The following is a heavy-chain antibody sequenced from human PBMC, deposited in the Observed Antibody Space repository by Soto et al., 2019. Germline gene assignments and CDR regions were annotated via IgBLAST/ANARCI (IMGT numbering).Heavy chain of an antibody. CDR1: GFTFGAYV. CDR2: FGSGGNT. CDR3: ARHVVGGYRKAFDY. J-gene: IGHJ4*02. Sequence: GGSLRLSCAASGFTFGAYVMSWVRQAPGKGLEWVSTFGSGGNTYYADSVKGRFTISKDYSKNTLFLQINSLRAEDTAVYYCARHVVGGYRKAFDYWGQGTLVTVSS. V-gene: IGHV3-23*01. D-gene: IGHD2-2*01.